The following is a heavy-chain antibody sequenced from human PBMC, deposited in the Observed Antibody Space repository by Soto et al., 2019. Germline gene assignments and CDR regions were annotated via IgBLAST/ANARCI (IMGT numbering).Heavy chain of an antibody. D-gene: IGHD3-3*01. CDR2: INSDGSST. CDR3: ARDFREDIIPISAFDI. Sequence: GGSLRLSCAACGFTFSSYWMHWVRQAPGKGLVWVSRINSDGSSTSYADSVKGRFTISRDNAKNTLYLQMNSLRAEDTPVYYCARDFREDIIPISAFDIWGQGTMVTVSS. CDR1: GFTFSSYW. J-gene: IGHJ3*02. V-gene: IGHV3-74*01.